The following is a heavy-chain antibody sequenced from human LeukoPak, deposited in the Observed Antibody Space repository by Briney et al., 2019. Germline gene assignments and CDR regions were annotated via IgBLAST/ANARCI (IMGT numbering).Heavy chain of an antibody. CDR3: TRNRPETPLGY. V-gene: IGHV3-53*01. D-gene: IGHD1-14*01. Sequence: GGSLTLSCAASDSSFRSHDMSWVRQTLEKGLEWVSSIAGDGASFYADSVKGRFTISRDSSKNTLFLQMNSLKPEDTAMYHCTRNRPETPLGYWGQGTLVTVSS. CDR2: IAGDGAS. J-gene: IGHJ4*02. CDR1: DSSFRSHD.